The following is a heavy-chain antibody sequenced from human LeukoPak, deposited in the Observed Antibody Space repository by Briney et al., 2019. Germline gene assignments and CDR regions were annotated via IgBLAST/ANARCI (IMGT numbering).Heavy chain of an antibody. CDR1: GFTFSSLS. D-gene: IGHD1-26*01. CDR2: ISSSGTSI. CDR3: ARDDRRKSGSPRWFDP. J-gene: IGHJ5*02. V-gene: IGHV3-48*02. Sequence: GGSLRLSCAASGFTFSSLSMNWVRQAPGKGLEWVSFISSSGTSIYYADSVKGRFSISRDNAKNSLYLQMSSLRDEDTAVYYCARDDRRKSGSPRWFDPWGQGTLVTVSS.